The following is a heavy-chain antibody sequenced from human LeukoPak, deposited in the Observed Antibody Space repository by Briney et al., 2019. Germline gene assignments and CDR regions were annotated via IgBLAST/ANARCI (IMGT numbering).Heavy chain of an antibody. J-gene: IGHJ4*02. CDR2: MNPNTGDS. CDR1: GYTFTNYD. CDR3: ARESTYGYFDY. V-gene: IGHV1-8*03. D-gene: IGHD3-10*01. Sequence: ASVTVSCKASGYTFTNYDINWVRQATGQGLEWMGWMNPNTGDSGYAQKFQGRVTITRNTSITTAYMELISLRSDDTAVYYCARESTYGYFDYWGQGSLVTVSS.